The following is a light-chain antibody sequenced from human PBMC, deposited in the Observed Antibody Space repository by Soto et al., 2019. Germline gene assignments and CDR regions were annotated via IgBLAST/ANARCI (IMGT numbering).Light chain of an antibody. J-gene: IGLJ1*01. CDR3: CSYETSSTDV. CDR2: EGS. CDR1: SSDVGSYNL. Sequence: QSVLTQPAPVSGSPGQSITISCTGTSSDVGSYNLVSWYQHHTGKTPKLMIYEGSRRPSGVSNRFSASKSGNTASLTISGLQAEDEAEYYCCSYETSSTDVFGSGTKVTV. V-gene: IGLV2-23*01.